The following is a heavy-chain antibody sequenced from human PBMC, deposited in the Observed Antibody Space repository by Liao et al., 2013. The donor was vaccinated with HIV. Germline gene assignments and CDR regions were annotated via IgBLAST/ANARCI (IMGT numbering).Heavy chain of an antibody. J-gene: IGHJ5*02. V-gene: IGHV4-39*07. CDR2: IYYSGST. CDR3: ARGRNYYENWFDP. Sequence: QLQESGPGLVKPSETLSLTCTVSGGSISSNSYYWGWIRQPPGKGLEWVGSIYYSGSTYYNPSLKSRVTISADTSKNQFSLKLSSVTAADTAVYYCARGRNYYENWFDPWGQGTLVTVSS. CDR1: GGSISSNSYY. D-gene: IGHD3-22*01.